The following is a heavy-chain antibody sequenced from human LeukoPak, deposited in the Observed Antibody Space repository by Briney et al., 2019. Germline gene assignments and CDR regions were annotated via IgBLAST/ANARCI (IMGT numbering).Heavy chain of an antibody. V-gene: IGHV4-59*01. D-gene: IGHD3-10*01. J-gene: IGHJ4*02. CDR2: IFNTGST. CDR1: GASISYYY. Sequence: PSETLSPTCTISGASISYYYWNWIRQPPGKGLEWIGYIFNTGSTNYDPSLKSRVSMSVDRSKNQFSLKLSAVTAADTAVYFCARGDYGSGTFPFDYWGQGILVTVSS. CDR3: ARGDYGSGTFPFDY.